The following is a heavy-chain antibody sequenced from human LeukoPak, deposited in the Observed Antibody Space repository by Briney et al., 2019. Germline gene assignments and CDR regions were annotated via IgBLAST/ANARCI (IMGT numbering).Heavy chain of an antibody. Sequence: GGSLRLSCAASGFTFSSYWMSWVRQAPGKGLEWVANIKQDRSEKYYVDSVKGRFTISRDNAKNSLYLQMNSLRAEDTAVYYCARGYYDILTGYYKAHYFDYWGQGTLVTVSS. D-gene: IGHD3-9*01. J-gene: IGHJ4*02. CDR1: GFTFSSYW. CDR3: ARGYYDILTGYYKAHYFDY. V-gene: IGHV3-7*03. CDR2: IKQDRSEK.